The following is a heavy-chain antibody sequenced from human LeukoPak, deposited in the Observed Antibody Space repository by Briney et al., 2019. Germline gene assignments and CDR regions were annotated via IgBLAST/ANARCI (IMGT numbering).Heavy chain of an antibody. J-gene: IGHJ4*02. Sequence: GGSLRLSCAASGFTFSDHYMDWVRQAPGKGLEWVARIRKKTNSYTTEYAASVKGRFTISRDDSRNSLYLQMNSLKTEDTAVYYCARVYTSSSRTFDYWGQGTPVTVSS. CDR1: GFTFSDHY. CDR2: IRKKTNSYTT. D-gene: IGHD6-6*01. CDR3: ARVYTSSSRTFDY. V-gene: IGHV3-72*01.